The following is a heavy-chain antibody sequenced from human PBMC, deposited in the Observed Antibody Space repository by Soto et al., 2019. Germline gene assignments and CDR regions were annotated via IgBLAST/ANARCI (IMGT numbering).Heavy chain of an antibody. CDR2: ISWNSGSI. CDR1: GFTFDDYA. D-gene: IGHD2-2*01. J-gene: IGHJ6*02. Sequence: GGSLRLSCAASGFTFDDYAMHWVRQAPGKGLEWVSGISWNSGSIGYADSVKGRVTISRDNAKNPLYLQMNSLRAEDTALYYSAKDTSGSIVRVPAAKDYSYCAMDVWGQGTTVTVSS. V-gene: IGHV3-9*01. CDR3: AKDTSGSIVRVPAAKDYSYCAMDV.